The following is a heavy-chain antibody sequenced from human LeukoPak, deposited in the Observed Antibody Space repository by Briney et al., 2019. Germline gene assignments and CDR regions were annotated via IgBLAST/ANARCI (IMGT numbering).Heavy chain of an antibody. CDR1: GYTFTGYY. Sequence: GASVKVSCKASGYTFTGYYMHWVRQAPGQGLEWMGWINPNSGGTNYAQKFQGRVTMTRDTSISTAYMELSRLRSDDTAVYYCAKRGGMYPAYYFDYWGQGTLVTVSS. CDR2: INPNSGGT. J-gene: IGHJ4*02. D-gene: IGHD3-16*01. V-gene: IGHV1-2*02. CDR3: AKRGGMYPAYYFDY.